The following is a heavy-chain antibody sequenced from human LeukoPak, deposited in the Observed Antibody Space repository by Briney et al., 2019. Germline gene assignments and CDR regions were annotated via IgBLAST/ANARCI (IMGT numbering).Heavy chain of an antibody. CDR2: ISAYNGNT. CDR1: GYTFTSYG. J-gene: IGHJ3*02. D-gene: IGHD3-10*01. CDR3: ARERGGGAFDI. V-gene: IGHV1-18*01. Sequence: ASVKVSCKASGYTFTSYGISWVRQAPGQGLEWMGWISAYNGNTNYAQKLQGRVTMTRDTSTSTVYMELSSLRSEDTAVYYCARERGGGAFDIWGQGTMVTVSS.